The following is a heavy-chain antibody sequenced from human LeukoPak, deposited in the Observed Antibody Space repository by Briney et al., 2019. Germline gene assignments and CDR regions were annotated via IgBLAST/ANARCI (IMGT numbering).Heavy chain of an antibody. CDR3: AGDYGDLHPFDY. V-gene: IGHV4-34*01. CDR1: GGSFSGYY. D-gene: IGHD4-17*01. J-gene: IGHJ4*02. Sequence: SETLSLTCAVYGGSFSGYYWSWIRQPPGKGLEWIGEINHSGSTNYNPSLKSRVTISVDTSKNQFSLKLSSVTAADTAVYYCAGDYGDLHPFDYWGQGTLVTVSS. CDR2: INHSGST.